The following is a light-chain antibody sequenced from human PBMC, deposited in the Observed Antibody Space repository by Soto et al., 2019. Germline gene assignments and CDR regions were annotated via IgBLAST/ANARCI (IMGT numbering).Light chain of an antibody. V-gene: IGKV3-11*01. CDR2: DAS. J-gene: IGKJ5*01. CDR3: QQRSNWPPIT. CDR1: QSVSSY. Sequence: IVMTQSPGTLSLSPGERATLSCRASQSVSSYLAWYQQKPGQAPRLLIYDASNRATGIPARFSGSGSGTDFTLTISSLEPEDFAVYYCQQRSNWPPITFGQGTLLEIK.